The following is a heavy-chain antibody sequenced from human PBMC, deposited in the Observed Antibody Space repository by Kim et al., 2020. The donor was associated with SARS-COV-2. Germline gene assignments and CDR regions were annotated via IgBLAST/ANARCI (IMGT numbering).Heavy chain of an antibody. J-gene: IGHJ4*02. D-gene: IGHD2-2*01. CDR3: AKDGTAFVPAALDY. CDR1: GGTFSSYA. Sequence: SVKVSCKASGGTFSSYAISWVRQAPGQGLEWMGGSIPIFDTANYAQKFQGRVTITADESTSTAYMELSSLRSEDTAVYYCAKDGTAFVPAALDYWGQGTLVTVSS. V-gene: IGHV1-69*13. CDR2: SIPIFDTA.